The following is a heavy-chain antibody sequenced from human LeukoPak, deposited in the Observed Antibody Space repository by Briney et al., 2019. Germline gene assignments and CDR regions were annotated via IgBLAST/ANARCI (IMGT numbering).Heavy chain of an antibody. CDR3: ARVITMVRGPHPVDY. J-gene: IGHJ4*02. D-gene: IGHD3-10*01. Sequence: SQTLSLTCTVSGGSISSGNYYWSWIRQHPGKGLEWIGYIYHSGSTYYNPSLKSRVTISVDRSKNQFSLKLSSVTAADTAVYYCARVITMVRGPHPVDYWGQGTLVTVSS. CDR2: IYHSGST. CDR1: GGSISSGNYY. V-gene: IGHV4-30-2*01.